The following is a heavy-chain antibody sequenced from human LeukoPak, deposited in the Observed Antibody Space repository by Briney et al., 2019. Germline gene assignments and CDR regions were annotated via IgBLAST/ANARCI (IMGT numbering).Heavy chain of an antibody. CDR2: IASSGSPV. V-gene: IGHV3-48*03. Sequence: PGGSLRLSCAASAFSFSSYEMSWVRQAPGKGLEWVSYIASSGSPVFYAESVKGRFTISRDNAKNSLYLQMSNLRAEDTAVYYCAREITITPDALDLWGLGTMVTVSS. D-gene: IGHD5-12*01. CDR3: AREITITPDALDL. J-gene: IGHJ3*01. CDR1: AFSFSSYE.